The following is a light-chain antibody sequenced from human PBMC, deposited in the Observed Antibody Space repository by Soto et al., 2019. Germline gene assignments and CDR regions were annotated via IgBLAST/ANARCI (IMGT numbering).Light chain of an antibody. V-gene: IGKV3-15*01. J-gene: IGKJ1*01. CDR1: QSVSNN. CDR3: QQHSNWPRT. Sequence: EIVMTQSPATLSVSPGERATLSCRASQSVSNNLAWYQQNPGQAPRLLIHGSSTRATGIPARFSGSGSGTEFTLTISGLQSEDFAVYYCQQHSNWPRTFGKGTKVDIK. CDR2: GSS.